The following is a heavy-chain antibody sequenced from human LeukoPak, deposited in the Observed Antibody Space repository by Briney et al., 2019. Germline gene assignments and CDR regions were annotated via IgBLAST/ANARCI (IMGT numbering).Heavy chain of an antibody. V-gene: IGHV3-48*02. J-gene: IGHJ4*02. CDR1: GFTFRSYA. CDR3: ARDSGYSYADDY. CDR2: ITYNSGTI. D-gene: IGHD5-18*01. Sequence: AGGSLILSCAASGFTFRSYAMQWVRQAPGKGLEWVSYITYNSGTIFYADSVKGRFTISRDNAKDSLYLQMSSLRDEDTAVYYCARDSGYSYADDYWGQGTLVTVSS.